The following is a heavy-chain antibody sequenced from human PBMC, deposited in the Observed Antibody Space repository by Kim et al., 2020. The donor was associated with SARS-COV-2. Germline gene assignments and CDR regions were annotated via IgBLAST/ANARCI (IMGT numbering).Heavy chain of an antibody. V-gene: IGHV4-59*01. CDR3: AREGFCTNGVCSNWFDP. D-gene: IGHD2-8*01. J-gene: IGHJ5*02. CDR1: GCSLSSYY. CDR2: IYYSGST. Sequence: SETLSLTCTVSGCSLSSYYWSWIRQPPGKGLEWIGYIYYSGSTRYNPSLESRVTISVDTSKNQFSLKLYSVTAADTAVYYCAREGFCTNGVCSNWFDPWGQGTLVTVSS.